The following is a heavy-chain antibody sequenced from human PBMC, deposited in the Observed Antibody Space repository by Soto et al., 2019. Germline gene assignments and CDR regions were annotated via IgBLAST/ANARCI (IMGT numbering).Heavy chain of an antibody. V-gene: IGHV4-30-2*01. CDR2: IYHSGST. D-gene: IGHD1-1*01. Sequence: QLQLQESGSGLVKPSQTLSLTCAVSGGAISRGGYSWSWIRQPPGKGLEWIGYIYHSGSTYYNPSLTSSVTTSVDSSKNQFSPKPRSGTAADTAVYYCAGYATTVGWFDPWGNGPLVAVSS. J-gene: IGHJ5*02. CDR1: GGAISRGGYS. CDR3: AGYATTVGWFDP.